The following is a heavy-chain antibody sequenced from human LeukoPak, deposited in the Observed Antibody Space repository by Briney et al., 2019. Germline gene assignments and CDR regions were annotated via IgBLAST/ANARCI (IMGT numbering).Heavy chain of an antibody. CDR2: ISGSGAST. CDR3: AKDVGKWESLHFFDY. V-gene: IGHV3-23*01. Sequence: GGSLRLSCAASGFTFSTNAMSWVRQAPGKGLEWISGISGSGASTYYADSVTGRFTISRDNSRNTLYLQMNSLRGDDTAVYYCAKDVGKWESLHFFDYWGQGTLVTVSS. CDR1: GFTFSTNA. J-gene: IGHJ4*02. D-gene: IGHD1-26*01.